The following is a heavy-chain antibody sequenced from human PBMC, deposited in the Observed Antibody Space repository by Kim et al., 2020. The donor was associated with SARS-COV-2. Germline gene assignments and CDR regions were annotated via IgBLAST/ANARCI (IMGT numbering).Heavy chain of an antibody. J-gene: IGHJ4*02. CDR3: ARDRIGHCSSTSCSLHFDY. Sequence: SETLSLTCTVSGGSISSHSWSWIRKPPGRGLEWIGFTYYSGSTNYNPSLKSRVTLSVDTSKNQFSLKLSSVTAADAAVYYCARDRIGHCSSTSCSLHFDYWGQGTLVTVSS. CDR2: TYYSGST. V-gene: IGHV4-59*11. CDR1: GGSISSHS. D-gene: IGHD2-2*01.